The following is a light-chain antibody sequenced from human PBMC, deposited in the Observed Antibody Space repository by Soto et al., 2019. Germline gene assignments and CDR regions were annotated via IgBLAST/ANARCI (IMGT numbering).Light chain of an antibody. CDR3: QQYGNYSKYT. Sequence: DIQMTQSPSTLSASVGDRVTITCRASQSIGTWLAWYQQKPGKAPKLLIYDASTLESGVPSRFSGSGSGTEFTLLISSLQPDDFATYYCQQYGNYSKYTFGQGTKLEIK. V-gene: IGKV1-5*01. CDR1: QSIGTW. J-gene: IGKJ2*01. CDR2: DAS.